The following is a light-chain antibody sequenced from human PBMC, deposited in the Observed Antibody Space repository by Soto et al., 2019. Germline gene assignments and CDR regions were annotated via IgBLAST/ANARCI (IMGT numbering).Light chain of an antibody. J-gene: IGKJ2*01. CDR2: GAS. CDR1: QDIDVW. CDR3: QQANSFPNT. V-gene: IGKV1-12*01. Sequence: DIQMTQSPSSVSASVGDRVTLTCRASQDIDVWLAWYQQKPGKAPNLLIYGASSLQSGVPSRFSGSGSGTEFTLTISSLQPEDFATYYCQQANSFPNTFGQGTKVDIK.